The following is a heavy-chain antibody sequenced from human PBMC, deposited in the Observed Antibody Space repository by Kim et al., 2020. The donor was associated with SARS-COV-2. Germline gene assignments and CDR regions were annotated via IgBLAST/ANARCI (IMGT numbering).Heavy chain of an antibody. CDR1: GFTFSSYG. J-gene: IGHJ4*02. D-gene: IGHD5-12*01. CDR3: ARSNPIYSGYDLDY. Sequence: GGSLRLSCAASGFTFSSYGMHWVRQAPGKGLEWVAVIWYDGSNKYYADSVKGRFTISRDNSKNTLYLQMNSLRAEDTAVYYCARSNPIYSGYDLDYWGQGTLVTVSS. CDR2: IWYDGSNK. V-gene: IGHV3-33*01.